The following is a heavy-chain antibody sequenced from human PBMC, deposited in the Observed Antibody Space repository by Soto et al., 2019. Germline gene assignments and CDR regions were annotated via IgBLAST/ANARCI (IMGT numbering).Heavy chain of an antibody. V-gene: IGHV3-30-3*01. CDR3: ARISRYCSGGDCHA. CDR1: GFTFSSYA. CDR2: ISYDGSNK. Sequence: SGGSLRLSCAASGFTFSSYAMHWVRQAPGKGLEWVAVISYDGSNKYYADSVKGRFTISRDNSKNTLYLQMNSLRAEDTAVYYCARISRYCSGGDCHAWGQGTQVTVS. J-gene: IGHJ5*02. D-gene: IGHD2-15*01.